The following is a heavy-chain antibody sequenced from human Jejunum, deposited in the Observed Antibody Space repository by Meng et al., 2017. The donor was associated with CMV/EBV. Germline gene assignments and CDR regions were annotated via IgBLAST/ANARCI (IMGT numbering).Heavy chain of an antibody. CDR2: INPETGDT. D-gene: IGHD3-10*01. V-gene: IGHV1-2*02. Sequence: SEYTVTDYYIQWVRQAPGQGLEWMGWINPETGDTKYPRKLQGRVTLTRDMSINTVYMEMTRLSSDDTAMYYCAKDAGGFLDYFFGFWGQGTLVTVSS. CDR1: EYTVTDYY. CDR3: AKDAGGFLDYFFGF. J-gene: IGHJ4*02.